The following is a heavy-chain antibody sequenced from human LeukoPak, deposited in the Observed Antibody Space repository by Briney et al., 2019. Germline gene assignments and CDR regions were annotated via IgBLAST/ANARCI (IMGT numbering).Heavy chain of an antibody. CDR3: ARGGYIAAAQYGY. D-gene: IGHD6-13*01. J-gene: IGHJ4*02. Sequence: SETLSLTCTVSGGSISSYYWSWIRQPPGKGLEWIGYIYYSGTTNYNPSLKSRVTISVDTSKNQFSLKLSSVTAADTAVYYCARGGYIAAAQYGYWGQGTLVTVSS. V-gene: IGHV4-59*01. CDR1: GGSISSYY. CDR2: IYYSGTT.